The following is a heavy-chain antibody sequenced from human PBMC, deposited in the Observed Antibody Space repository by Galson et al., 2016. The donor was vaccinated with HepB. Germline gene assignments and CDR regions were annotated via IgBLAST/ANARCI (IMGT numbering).Heavy chain of an antibody. CDR1: GDSLSNTKW. CDR2: IHHSGST. Sequence: LSLTCIVSGDSLSNTKWWSWVRQTPGKGLEWIGEIHHSGSTSYDSYLKSRVTISVDKFRNQFSLKLTSVTAADTAVYYCARGGDTDYISSWRPPWFDSWGPGTLVTVSS. D-gene: IGHD2-2*01. V-gene: IGHV4-4*02. CDR3: ARGGDTDYISSWRPPWFDS. J-gene: IGHJ5*01.